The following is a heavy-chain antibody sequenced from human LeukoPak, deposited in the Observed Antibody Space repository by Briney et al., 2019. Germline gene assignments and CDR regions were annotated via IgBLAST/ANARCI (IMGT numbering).Heavy chain of an antibody. V-gene: IGHV3-7*01. J-gene: IGHJ4*02. D-gene: IGHD3-16*01. CDR1: GFIFTDHW. Sequence: PGGSLRLSCVASGFIFTDHWMSWVRQAPGKGLDWVAHIKEDESAKFYADSVRGRFTISRDNAKNSVYLEMNNLRVEDTAVYYCARAGDVADYWRRGTRLTVSS. CDR3: ARAGDVADY. CDR2: IKEDESAK.